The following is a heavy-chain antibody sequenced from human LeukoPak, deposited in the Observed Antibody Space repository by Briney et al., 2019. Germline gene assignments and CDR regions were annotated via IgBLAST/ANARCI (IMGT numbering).Heavy chain of an antibody. CDR1: GFTFSSYA. CDR2: IRYDGSNK. V-gene: IGHV3-30*04. J-gene: IGHJ5*02. D-gene: IGHD3-10*01. Sequence: GRSLRLSCAASGFTFSSYAMHWVRQAPGKGLEWVAFIRYDGSNKYYADSVKGRFTISRDNSKNTLYLQMNSLRAEDTAVYYCARIYLKLASASWGQGTLVTVSS. CDR3: ARIYLKLASAS.